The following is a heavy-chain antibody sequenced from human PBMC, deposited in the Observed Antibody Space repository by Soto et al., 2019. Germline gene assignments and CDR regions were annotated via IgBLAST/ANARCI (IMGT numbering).Heavy chain of an antibody. J-gene: IGHJ6*02. Sequence: PSETLSLTCAVYGGSFSGYYWSWIRQPPGKGLEWIGEINHSGSTNYNPSLKSRVTISVDTSKNQFSLKLSSVTAADTAVYYCASIAARNYYGMDVWGQGXTVTVYS. D-gene: IGHD6-6*01. CDR1: GGSFSGYY. V-gene: IGHV4-34*01. CDR3: ASIAARNYYGMDV. CDR2: INHSGST.